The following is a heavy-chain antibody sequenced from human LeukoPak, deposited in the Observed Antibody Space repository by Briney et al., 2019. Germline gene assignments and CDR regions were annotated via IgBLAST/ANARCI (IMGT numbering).Heavy chain of an antibody. CDR2: TYYRSKWYT. V-gene: IGHV6-1*01. D-gene: IGHD5-18*01. J-gene: IGHJ5*02. Sequence: SQTLSLTRAISGDSVSSNSASWNWIRQSPSRGLEWLGRTYYRSKWYTDYAVSVKSRITINPDTSKNQFSLHLNSVTPEDTAVHYCARDRGFSYATWFDPWGQGTLVTVSS. CDR1: GDSVSSNSAS. CDR3: ARDRGFSYATWFDP.